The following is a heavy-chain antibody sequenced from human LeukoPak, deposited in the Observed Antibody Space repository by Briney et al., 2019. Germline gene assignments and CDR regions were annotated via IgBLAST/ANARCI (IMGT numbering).Heavy chain of an antibody. J-gene: IGHJ5*02. Sequence: SETLSLSCTVSGGSISSYYWSWIRQPPGKGLEWIGYVYYSGSTNYIPSLKSRVTISLDTSKNQFSLKLSSVTAADTAVYYCARDLFPFDPWGQGTLVTVSS. CDR3: ARDLFPFDP. CDR1: GGSISSYY. CDR2: VYYSGST. V-gene: IGHV4-59*01.